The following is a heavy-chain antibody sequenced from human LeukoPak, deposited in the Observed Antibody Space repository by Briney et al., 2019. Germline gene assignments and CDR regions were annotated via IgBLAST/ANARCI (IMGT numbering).Heavy chain of an antibody. J-gene: IGHJ6*02. CDR2: INPNSGGT. V-gene: IGHV1-2*02. CDR1: GYTFTGYY. CDR3: AAVGLPMTTVTNYYYYYGMDV. Sequence: ASVKVSCKASGYTFTGYYMHWVRQAPGQGLEWMGWINPNSGGTNYAQKFQGRVTMTRDTSISTAYMELSSLRSEDTAVYYCAAVGLPMTTVTNYYYYYGMDVWGQGTTVTVSS. D-gene: IGHD4-17*01.